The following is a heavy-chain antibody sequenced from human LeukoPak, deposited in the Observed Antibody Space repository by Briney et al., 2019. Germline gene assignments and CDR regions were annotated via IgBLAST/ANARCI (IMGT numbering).Heavy chain of an antibody. D-gene: IGHD2-15*01. CDR2: ISGSGGST. Sequence: GGSLRLSCAASGFTFSSYAMSWVRQAPGKGLEWVSAISGSGGSTYYADSVKGRFTISRDNPKNTLYLQMNSLRAEDTAVYYCAGAFYCSGGSCYSGAFLGYWGQGTLVTVSS. CDR3: AGAFYCSGGSCYSGAFLGY. J-gene: IGHJ4*02. CDR1: GFTFSSYA. V-gene: IGHV3-23*01.